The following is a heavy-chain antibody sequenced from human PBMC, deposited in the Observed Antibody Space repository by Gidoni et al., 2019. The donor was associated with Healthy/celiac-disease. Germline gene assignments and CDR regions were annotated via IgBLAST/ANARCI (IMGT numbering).Heavy chain of an antibody. CDR2: INPNSGGT. J-gene: IGHJ5*02. CDR3: ARGEGTVVVITSGFDP. D-gene: IGHD3-22*01. Sequence: QVQLVQSGAEVKKPGASVKVSCKASGYTFTGYYMHWVRQAPGQGLEWMGWINPNSGGTNYAQKFQGWGTMTRDTSISTAYMELSRLRSDDTAVYYCARGEGTVVVITSGFDPWGQGTLVIVSS. V-gene: IGHV1-2*04. CDR1: GYTFTGYY.